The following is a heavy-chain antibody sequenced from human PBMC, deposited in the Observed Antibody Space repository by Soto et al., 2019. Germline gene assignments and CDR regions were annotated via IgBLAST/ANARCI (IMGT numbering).Heavy chain of an antibody. J-gene: IGHJ5*02. CDR1: GGTFTSHY. CDR3: ARGFYDFGVP. CDR2: INPIGGST. Sequence: EASVKVSCKASGGTFTSHYMHWVRQAPGQGLEWMGIINPIGGSTNYAQKFQGRVTMTRDTSTSTVYMELSSLRSEDTAVYYCARGFYDFGVPWGQGTLVTVSS. D-gene: IGHD3-3*01. V-gene: IGHV1-46*01.